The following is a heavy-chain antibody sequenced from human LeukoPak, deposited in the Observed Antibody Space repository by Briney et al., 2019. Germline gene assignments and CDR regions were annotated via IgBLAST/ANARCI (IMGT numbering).Heavy chain of an antibody. V-gene: IGHV3-15*01. Sequence: GGSLKLSCSASGFTFSDAWMGWVRQAPGKGLAWVGRIKSKANGETTHFAAPVKGRFTISRDDSKNTLYLQMNGLKTEDTAVYYCAWGGDYFDFWGRGTLVTVSS. CDR1: GFTFSDAW. CDR3: AWGGDYFDF. CDR2: IKSKANGETT. D-gene: IGHD3-16*01. J-gene: IGHJ4*02.